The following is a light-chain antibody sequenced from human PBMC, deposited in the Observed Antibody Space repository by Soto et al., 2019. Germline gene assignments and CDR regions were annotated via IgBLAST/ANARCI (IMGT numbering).Light chain of an antibody. Sequence: DIQMTQSPSTLSASVGDRVTITCRASQSIRNWLAWYQQKPGKAPNLLIYRASYLESGVPSRFSGSGSGADFTLTISSLQAEDVAVYFCHQYYRTPYTFGQGTKLEIK. CDR1: QSIRNW. V-gene: IGKV1-5*03. CDR2: RAS. J-gene: IGKJ2*01. CDR3: HQYYRTPYT.